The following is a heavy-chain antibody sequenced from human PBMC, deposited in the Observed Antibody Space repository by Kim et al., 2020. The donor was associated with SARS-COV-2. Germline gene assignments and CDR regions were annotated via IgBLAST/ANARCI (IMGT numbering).Heavy chain of an antibody. J-gene: IGHJ4*02. V-gene: IGHV3-9*01. CDR3: AKGGGTLLKSPIYD. D-gene: IGHD1-26*01. CDR1: GFTFGDYA. Sequence: GGSLRLSCAASGFTFGDYAMHWVRQAPGKGLEWVSGISWKSDSIVYADSVRGRFIIARDNAKNSLYLQMNSLRPDDTALYYCAKGGGTLLKSPIYDGGQGTLVTVSA. CDR2: ISWKSDSI.